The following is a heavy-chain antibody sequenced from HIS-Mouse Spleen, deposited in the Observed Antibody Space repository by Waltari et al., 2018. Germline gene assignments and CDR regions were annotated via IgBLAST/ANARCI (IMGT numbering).Heavy chain of an antibody. D-gene: IGHD6-13*01. J-gene: IGHJ2*01. Sequence: QLQLQDSGPGLVQPSETLSLTCTVSGGSISRSSYDWGWIRQPPGKGLEWIGSIYYSGSTYYNPSLKSRVTISVDTSKNQFSLKLSSVTAADTAVYYCAREIPYSSSWYDWYFDLWGRGTLVTVSS. CDR1: GGSISRSSYD. CDR3: AREIPYSSSWYDWYFDL. V-gene: IGHV4-39*07. CDR2: IYYSGST.